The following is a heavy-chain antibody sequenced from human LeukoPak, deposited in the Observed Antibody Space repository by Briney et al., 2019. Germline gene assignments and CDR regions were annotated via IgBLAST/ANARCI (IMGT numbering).Heavy chain of an antibody. D-gene: IGHD6-13*01. CDR1: GFTFSSYS. J-gene: IGHJ5*02. CDR3: ARSSSPNWFDL. CDR2: ISSSSSYI. V-gene: IGHV3-21*01. Sequence: GGSLRLSCAASGFTFSSYSMNWVRQAPGKGLEWVSSISSSSSYIYYADSVKGRFTISRDNAKNSLYLQMNSLRAEDTAVYYCARSSSPNWFDLWGQGTLVTVSS.